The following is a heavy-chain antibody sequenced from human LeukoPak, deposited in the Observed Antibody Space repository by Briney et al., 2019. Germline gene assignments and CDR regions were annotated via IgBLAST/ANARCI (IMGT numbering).Heavy chain of an antibody. CDR1: GASISSSSYY. CDR2: IFYGGST. Sequence: SETLSLTCPVSGASISSSSYYWGWIRQPPGKGLEWIGSIFYGGSTYNNPSPKSRVTISVDTSKNQFSLKLSSVTAADTAVYYCASVAYSYGYYFDYWGQGTLVTVSS. CDR3: ASVAYSYGYYFDY. J-gene: IGHJ4*02. V-gene: IGHV4-39*01. D-gene: IGHD5-18*01.